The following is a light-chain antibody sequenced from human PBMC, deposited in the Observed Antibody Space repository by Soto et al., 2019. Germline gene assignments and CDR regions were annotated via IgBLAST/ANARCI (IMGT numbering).Light chain of an antibody. V-gene: IGKV3-20*01. CDR3: QQYSNPPWT. Sequence: ETVLTQSPGTLSLAAGERATLSCRASQSVGSTYLAWYQQKPGQAPRLLIYDTFNRATGIPYRFSGSGSGTDFTLTISRLEPEDFAVNHCQQYSNPPWTFGQGTKLEIK. CDR2: DTF. J-gene: IGKJ2*01. CDR1: QSVGSTY.